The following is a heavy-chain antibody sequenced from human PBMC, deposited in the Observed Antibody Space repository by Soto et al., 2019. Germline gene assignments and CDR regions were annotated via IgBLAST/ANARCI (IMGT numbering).Heavy chain of an antibody. CDR2: IYLDGDE. V-gene: IGHV2-5*02. J-gene: IGHJ6*02. CDR1: GFSVSTSGVG. D-gene: IGHD2-15*01. CDR3: AHKGGRGAGMDV. Sequence: QITLKESGPTLVKPTQTLTLTCTFSGFSVSTSGVGVAWIRQPPGKALEWLALIYLDGDERYSPFLQSRVTITKDTSKNQVVLTMTNMDPVDTATYYCAHKGGRGAGMDVWGQGTTVTVSS.